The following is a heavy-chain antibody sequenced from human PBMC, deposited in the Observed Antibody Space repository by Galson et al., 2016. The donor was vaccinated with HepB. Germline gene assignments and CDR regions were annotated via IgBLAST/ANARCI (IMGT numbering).Heavy chain of an antibody. D-gene: IGHD3-3*02. CDR3: AIASPAFDF. CDR1: GGSISRSTYY. J-gene: IGHJ4*02. Sequence: SETLSLTCTVSGGSISRSTYYWGWVRQPPGKGLEWLGSIYYSGRPYYNPSLKSRVTISVDTSKKQFSLKVSSVTAGDTAVYYCAIASPAFDFWGQGTLVTVSA. CDR2: IYYSGRP. V-gene: IGHV4-39*01.